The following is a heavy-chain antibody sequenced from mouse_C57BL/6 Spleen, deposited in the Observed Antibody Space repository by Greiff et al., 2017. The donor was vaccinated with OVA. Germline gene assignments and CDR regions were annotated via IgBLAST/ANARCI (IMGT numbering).Heavy chain of an antibody. J-gene: IGHJ2*01. V-gene: IGHV1-54*01. CDR1: GYAFTNYL. CDR3: ARSSPPYYFDY. CDR2: INPGSGGT. D-gene: IGHD1-1*01. Sequence: LQESGAELVRPGTSVKVSCKASGYAFTNYLIEWVKQRPGQGLEWIGVINPGSGGTNYNEKFKGKATLTADKSSSTAYMQLSSLTSEDSAVYFCARSSPPYYFDYWGQGTTLTVSS.